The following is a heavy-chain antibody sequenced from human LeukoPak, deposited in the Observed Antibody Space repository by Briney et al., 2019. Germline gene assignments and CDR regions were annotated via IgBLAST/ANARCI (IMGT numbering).Heavy chain of an antibody. J-gene: IGHJ6*02. D-gene: IGHD2-15*01. CDR1: GDSMSGYY. Sequence: PSDTLSLTCTVSGDSMSGYYWRWVRQPPGQGLEWIGHVYYSGSTTYNPHPERRGATLAETTNSRSSLRLTSVPAADTAVSYFAEDQPGWWVWGRGSTVTVSS. V-gene: IGHV4-59*07. CDR2: VYYSGST. CDR3: AEDQPGWWV.